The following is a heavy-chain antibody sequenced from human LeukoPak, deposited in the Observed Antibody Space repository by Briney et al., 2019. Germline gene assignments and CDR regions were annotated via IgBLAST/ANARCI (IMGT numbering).Heavy chain of an antibody. CDR1: GYTFTSYD. V-gene: IGHV1-8*01. J-gene: IGHJ1*01. CDR3: ATGRRYSSSLQH. Sequence: GASVKVSCKASGYTFTSYDINWVRQATGQGLEWMGWMNPNSGNTGYAQKFQGRVTMTRNTSISTAYMELSSLSSEDTAVYYCATGRRYSSSLQHWGQGTLVTVSS. D-gene: IGHD6-13*01. CDR2: MNPNSGNT.